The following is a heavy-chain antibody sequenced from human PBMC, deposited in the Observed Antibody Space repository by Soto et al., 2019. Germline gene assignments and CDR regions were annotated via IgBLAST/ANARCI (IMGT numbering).Heavy chain of an antibody. D-gene: IGHD6-19*01. CDR3: AKVYEVSPPVASAWYSNYFYGVDV. J-gene: IGHJ6*02. V-gene: IGHV3-30*18. CDR2: ISYDGSEK. Sequence: QVALVESGGGVVRPGRSLRLSCGASGFSFSKYGMHWVRQAPGEGLEWLSLISYDGSEKWYAESVKGRFTISRDNSKNTLYLQMNSLRGDDTAVYFCAKVYEVSPPVASAWYSNYFYGVDVWGRGTTVTVSS. CDR1: GFSFSKYG.